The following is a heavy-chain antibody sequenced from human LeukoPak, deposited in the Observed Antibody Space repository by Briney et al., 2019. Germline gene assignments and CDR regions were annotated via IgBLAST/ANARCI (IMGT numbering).Heavy chain of an antibody. CDR1: GGSISSYY. D-gene: IGHD6-19*01. J-gene: IGHJ3*02. Sequence: SETLSLTCTVSGGSISSYYWSWIRQPAGKGLEWIGRIYTSGSTNYNPSLKSRVTMSVDTSKNQFSLELSSVTAADTAVYYCARDAVAGTFLYAFDIWGQGTMVTVSS. CDR2: IYTSGST. CDR3: ARDAVAGTFLYAFDI. V-gene: IGHV4-4*07.